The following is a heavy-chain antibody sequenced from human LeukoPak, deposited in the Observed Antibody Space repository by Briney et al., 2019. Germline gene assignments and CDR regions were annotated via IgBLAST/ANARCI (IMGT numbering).Heavy chain of an antibody. CDR2: ISYDGSNK. Sequence: PGGSLRLSCAASGFTFSSYGMHWVRQAPGKGLEWVAVISYDGSNKYYADSVKGRFTISRDNSKNTLYLQMNSLRAEDTAVYYCASPSAAAAGGVNYYYGMDVWGQGTTVTVSS. V-gene: IGHV3-30*19. J-gene: IGHJ6*02. D-gene: IGHD6-13*01. CDR1: GFTFSSYG. CDR3: ASPSAAAAGGVNYYYGMDV.